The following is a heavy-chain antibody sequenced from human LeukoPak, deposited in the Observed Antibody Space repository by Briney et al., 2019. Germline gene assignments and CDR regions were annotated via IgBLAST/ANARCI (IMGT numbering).Heavy chain of an antibody. CDR2: ISAYNGNT. J-gene: IGHJ3*02. V-gene: IGHV1-18*01. Sequence: ASVKVSCKASGGTFSSYTISWVRQAPGQGLEWMGWISAYNGNTNYAQKLQGRVTMTTDTSTSTAYMELRSLRSDDTAVYYCAARGGATGTTQGDAFDIWGQGTTVTVS. CDR3: AARGGATGTTQGDAFDI. CDR1: GGTFSSYT. D-gene: IGHD1-1*01.